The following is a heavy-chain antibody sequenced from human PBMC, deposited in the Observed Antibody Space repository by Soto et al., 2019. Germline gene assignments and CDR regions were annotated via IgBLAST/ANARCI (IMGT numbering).Heavy chain of an antibody. D-gene: IGHD5-12*01. J-gene: IGHJ4*02. CDR2: MTGSGGDI. Sequence: GGSLRLSCAASGFSFSRYAMMWVRQAPGKGQEWVAGMTGSGGDIRYADSVKGRFTISKDNSKNTLYLQMNSLRAEDTAIYYCAKDAAYNDGLWLVANWGQGTLVTVSS. CDR1: GFSFSRYA. V-gene: IGHV3-23*01. CDR3: AKDAAYNDGLWLVAN.